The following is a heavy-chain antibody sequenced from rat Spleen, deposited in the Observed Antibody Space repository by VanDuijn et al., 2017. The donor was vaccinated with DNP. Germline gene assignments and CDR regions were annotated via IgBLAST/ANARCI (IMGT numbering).Heavy chain of an antibody. CDR3: ARHQGYFDY. V-gene: IGHV5-29*01. J-gene: IGHJ2*01. Sequence: EVQLVESDGGLVQPGRSLKLSCAASGFTFSDYYMAWVRQAPTKGLEWVATISYDGSSTYYRDSVKGRLTISRDNAKSTLYLQMDSLRSEDTATYYCARHQGYFDYWGQGVMVTVSS. CDR2: ISYDGSST. CDR1: GFTFSDYY.